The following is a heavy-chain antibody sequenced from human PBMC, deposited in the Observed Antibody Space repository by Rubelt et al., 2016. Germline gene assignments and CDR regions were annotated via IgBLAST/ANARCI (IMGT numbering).Heavy chain of an antibody. CDR1: GGSFSGYY. CDR3: ARARKDDSSSKGDGMDV. J-gene: IGHJ6*02. Sequence: QVQLQQWGAGLLKPSETLSLTCAVYGGSFSGYYWSWIRQPPGKGLEWIGSINYSGSTYYNPSLKSRVTITVDTSKNQLSVRLSSVTAADTAVYYCARARKDDSSSKGDGMDVWGQGTTVTVSS. CDR2: INYSGST. V-gene: IGHV4-34*01. D-gene: IGHD6-13*01.